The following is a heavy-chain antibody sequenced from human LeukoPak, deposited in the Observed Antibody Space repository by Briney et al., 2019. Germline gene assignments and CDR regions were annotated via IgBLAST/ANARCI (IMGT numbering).Heavy chain of an antibody. CDR1: GSSISSSSYY. V-gene: IGHV4-39*01. CDR2: VYYSGST. D-gene: IGHD6-6*01. CDR3: ARQSIAARGYYYYMDV. Sequence: SETLSLTCTVSGSSISSSSYYWGWIRQPPGKGLEWIGSVYYSGSTHYNPSLKSQVTISVDTSKNHFSLRLSSVTTADTAVYYCARQSIAARGYYYYMDVWGKGTTVTVSS. J-gene: IGHJ6*03.